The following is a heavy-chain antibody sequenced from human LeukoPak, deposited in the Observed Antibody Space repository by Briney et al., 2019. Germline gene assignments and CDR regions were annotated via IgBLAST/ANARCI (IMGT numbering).Heavy chain of an antibody. CDR2: IYYSGST. J-gene: IGHJ6*03. D-gene: IGHD6-19*01. CDR1: GGSISSYY. V-gene: IGHV4-59*01. CDR3: ARAGGSGWYGYYYYYMDV. Sequence: SETLSLTCTVSGGSISSYYWSWIRQPPGKGLEWIGYIYYSGSTNYNPSLKSRVTISVDTSKNQFSLKLSSVTAADTAVYYCARAGGSGWYGYYYYYMDVWGKGTTVTVSS.